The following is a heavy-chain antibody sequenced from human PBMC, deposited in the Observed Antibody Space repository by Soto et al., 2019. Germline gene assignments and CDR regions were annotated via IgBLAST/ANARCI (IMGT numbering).Heavy chain of an antibody. V-gene: IGHV3-23*01. CDR2: ISASGGTT. CDR1: GFTFTTRA. Sequence: EVQLLESGGGLVQPGGSLRLSCAASGFTFTTRAMSWVRQAPGKGLQWVSGISASGGTTYYADSVKGRLTISRDNSKNMLYLLMTSLRDDDTALYYCTTGTQNFDYWGRGTRVTASS. J-gene: IGHJ4*02. CDR3: TTGTQNFDY. D-gene: IGHD3-10*01.